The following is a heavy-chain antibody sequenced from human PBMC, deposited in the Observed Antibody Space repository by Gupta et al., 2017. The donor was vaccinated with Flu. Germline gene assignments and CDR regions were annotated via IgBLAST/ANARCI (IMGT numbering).Heavy chain of an antibody. Sequence: EVQLVESGGGLVQPGGSLGLSCGPSGFTLSDYWMSWVRQAPGKGPELVANINRDGSVINYMDFVRGRFTISRDNAKNAVYFQMNSLRVDDTAVYYCARDVGSGDYDSWGQGTLVTVSS. J-gene: IGHJ5*01. V-gene: IGHV3-7*01. CDR3: ARDVGSGDYDS. CDR2: INRDGSVI. D-gene: IGHD4-17*01. CDR1: GFTLSDYW.